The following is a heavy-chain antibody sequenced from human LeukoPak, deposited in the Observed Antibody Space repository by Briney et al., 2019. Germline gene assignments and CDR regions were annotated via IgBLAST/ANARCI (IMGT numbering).Heavy chain of an antibody. D-gene: IGHD5-18*01. V-gene: IGHV3-30*02. CDR3: AKEASRGYSFAYTPIEKPYYFDY. Sequence: PGGSLRLSCAASGFTFSSYGMHWVRQAPGKGLEWVAFIRYDGSNKYYADSVKGRFTISRDNSKNTLFLQMNSLRVEDTAVYYCAKEASRGYSFAYTPIEKPYYFDYWGQGTLVTVSS. CDR2: IRYDGSNK. CDR1: GFTFSSYG. J-gene: IGHJ4*02.